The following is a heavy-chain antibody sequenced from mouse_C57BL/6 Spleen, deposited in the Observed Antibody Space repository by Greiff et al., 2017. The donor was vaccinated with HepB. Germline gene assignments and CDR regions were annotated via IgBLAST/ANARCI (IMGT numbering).Heavy chain of an antibody. J-gene: IGHJ3*01. V-gene: IGHV5-17*01. D-gene: IGHD2-4*01. Sequence: EVMLVESGGGLVKPGGSLKLSCAASGFTFSDYGMHWVRQAPEKGLEWVAYISSGSSTIYYADTVKGRFTISSDNAKNTLFLQMTSLRSEDTAMYYCATPSYDYDWFAYGGQGTLVTVSA. CDR1: GFTFSDYG. CDR3: ATPSYDYDWFAY. CDR2: ISSGSSTI.